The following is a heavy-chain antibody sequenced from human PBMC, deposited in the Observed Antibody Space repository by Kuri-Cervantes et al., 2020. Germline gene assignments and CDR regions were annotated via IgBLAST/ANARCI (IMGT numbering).Heavy chain of an antibody. Sequence: GSLRLSCTVSGGSLSGHYWSLIRQPPGKGLEWIGGVGHTGSVTYNPSLKSRLTISVDMSKNQFSLKLNSVTAADTAVYYCASSPIPHAWGTYVTKGNNWFDPWGQGTLVTVSS. D-gene: IGHD3-16*01. V-gene: IGHV4-34*01. CDR3: ASSPIPHAWGTYVTKGNNWFDP. J-gene: IGHJ5*02. CDR2: VGHTGSV. CDR1: GGSLSGHY.